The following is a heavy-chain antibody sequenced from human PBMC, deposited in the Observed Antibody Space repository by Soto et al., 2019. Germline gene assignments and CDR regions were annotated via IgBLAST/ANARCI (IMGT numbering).Heavy chain of an antibody. CDR2: IYHSGSS. V-gene: IGHV4-59*08. CDR3: ARLIGNSWLDS. J-gene: IGHJ5*01. D-gene: IGHD1-26*01. Sequence: SETLSLTCTVSGDSISSDYWSWIRQSPGKGLEWIGNIYHSGSSKYNPSLKSRVTISVDTSNNQFSLHLNSVTPDDTAVYYCARLIGNSWLDSWGQGTLVTVSS. CDR1: GDSISSDY.